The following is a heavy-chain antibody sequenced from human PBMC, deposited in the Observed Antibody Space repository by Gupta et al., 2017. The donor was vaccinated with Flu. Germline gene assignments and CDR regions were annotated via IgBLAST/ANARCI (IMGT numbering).Heavy chain of an antibody. D-gene: IGHD1-14*01. J-gene: IGHJ6*03. CDR3: ASTGGPYYYYYMDV. CDR1: GFTVSSYE. CDR2: ISSSGSTI. V-gene: IGHV3-48*03. Sequence: EVQLVESGGGLVQPGGSLRLSCAASGFTVSSYEMHWVRQAPGKGLEWVSYISSSGSTIYYADSVKGRFTISRDNAKNSLYLQMNSLRAEDTAVYYCASTGGPYYYYYMDVWGKGTTVTVSS.